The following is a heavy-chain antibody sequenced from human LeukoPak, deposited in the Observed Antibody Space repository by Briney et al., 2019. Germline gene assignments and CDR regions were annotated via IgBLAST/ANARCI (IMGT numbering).Heavy chain of an antibody. V-gene: IGHV3-23*01. CDR1: GFTLSSYA. Sequence: GGSLRLSCAASGFTLSSYAMSWVRQGPGKGLEWVSAISVSGNTYHADSVKGRFTISRDNSKNTLYLQMNSLRAEDTAVYYCARGANYYGSGSYFGGLDYWGQGTLVTVSS. CDR2: ISVSGNT. J-gene: IGHJ4*02. D-gene: IGHD3-10*01. CDR3: ARGANYYGSGSYFGGLDY.